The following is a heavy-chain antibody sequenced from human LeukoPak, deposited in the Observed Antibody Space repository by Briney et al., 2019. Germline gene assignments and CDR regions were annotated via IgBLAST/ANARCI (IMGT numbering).Heavy chain of an antibody. CDR1: GDSISSYY. D-gene: IGHD3-10*01. CDR2: IYYSGST. CDR3: ASHPGDY. Sequence: SETLSLTCSVSGDSISSYYWSWIRQPPGKGLEWIGYIYYSGSTNYNPSLKSRVTISVDTSKNQFSLKLSSVTAADTAVYYCASHPGDYWGQGTLVTVSS. J-gene: IGHJ4*02. V-gene: IGHV4-59*01.